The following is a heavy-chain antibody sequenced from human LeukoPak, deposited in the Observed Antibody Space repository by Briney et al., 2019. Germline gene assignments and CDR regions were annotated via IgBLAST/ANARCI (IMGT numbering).Heavy chain of an antibody. CDR1: GGSISSYY. CDR3: ASSGLPWYFDL. CDR2: IYHSGST. J-gene: IGHJ2*01. D-gene: IGHD6-25*01. V-gene: IGHV4-59*01. Sequence: PSETLSLTCTVSGGSISSYYWSWIRQPPGKGLEWIGYIYHSGSTNYNPSLKSRVTISVDTSKNQFSLKLSSVTAADTAVYYCASSGLPWYFDLWGRGTLVTVSS.